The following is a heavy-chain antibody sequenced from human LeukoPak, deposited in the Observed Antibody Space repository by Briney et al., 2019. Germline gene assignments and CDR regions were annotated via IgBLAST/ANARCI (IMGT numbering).Heavy chain of an antibody. CDR3: ARGGYYDSSADY. CDR1: GGSISSYY. D-gene: IGHD3-22*01. CDR2: IYYSGST. J-gene: IGHJ4*02. V-gene: IGHV4-59*01. Sequence: SETLSLTCTVSGGSISSYYWSWIRQPPGKGLEWIGYIYYSGSTNYNPSLKSRVTISVDTSKNQFSLKLSSVTAADTAVYYCARGGYYDSSADYWGQGTLVTVSP.